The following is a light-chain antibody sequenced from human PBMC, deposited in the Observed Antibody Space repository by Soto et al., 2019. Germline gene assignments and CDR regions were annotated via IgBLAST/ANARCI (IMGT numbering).Light chain of an antibody. CDR3: QQYNSWPHT. Sequence: ETVLTQSPATLSVSPGERATFSCRASQSVTTNLAWYQQKPGQVPRLLIYGASTRATGIPARFSGSGSGTEFTLSSSSLQSDDVAIYHCQQYNSWPHTFGQGTKLEIK. CDR1: QSVTTN. V-gene: IGKV3-15*01. CDR2: GAS. J-gene: IGKJ2*01.